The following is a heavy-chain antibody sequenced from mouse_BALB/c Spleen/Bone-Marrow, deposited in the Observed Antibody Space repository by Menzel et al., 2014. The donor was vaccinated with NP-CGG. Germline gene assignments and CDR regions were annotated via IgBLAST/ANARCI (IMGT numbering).Heavy chain of an antibody. CDR1: GYTFTSYW. J-gene: IGHJ3*01. CDR2: IYPGNSDT. V-gene: IGHV1-5*01. Sequence: VQLKQSGTVLARPGASVKMSCKASGYTFTSYWMHWVKQRPGQGLEWIGAIYPGNSDTSYNQNFKGKAKLTAVTSTSTAYMELSSLTNEDSAIYYCTRVYYCGSGWFAYWGQGTLVTVSA. CDR3: TRVYYCGSGWFAY. D-gene: IGHD1-1*01.